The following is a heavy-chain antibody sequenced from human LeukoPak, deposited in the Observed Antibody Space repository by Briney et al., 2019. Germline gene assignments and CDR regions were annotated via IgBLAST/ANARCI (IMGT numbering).Heavy chain of an antibody. D-gene: IGHD3-3*01. J-gene: IGHJ4*02. CDR1: GGSISSGGYY. CDR2: IYYSGST. V-gene: IGHV4-61*08. Sequence: PSETLSLTCTVSGGSISSGGYYWSWIRQHPGKGLEWIGYIYYSGSTNYNPSLKSRVTISVDTSKNQFSLKLSSVTAADTAVYYCARVVSYWDFWSGYYTNYYFDYWGQGTLVTVSS. CDR3: ARVVSYWDFWSGYYTNYYFDY.